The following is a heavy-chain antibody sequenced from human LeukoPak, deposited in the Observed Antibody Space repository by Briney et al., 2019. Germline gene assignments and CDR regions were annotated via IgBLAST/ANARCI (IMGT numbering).Heavy chain of an antibody. CDR2: ISAYNGNT. CDR3: ARDPYYDFWSGVYWFDP. CDR1: SYTFTSYG. D-gene: IGHD3-3*01. Sequence: GASVKVSCKASSYTFTSYGISWVRQAPGQGLEWMGWISAYNGNTNYAQKLQGRVTMTTDTSTSTAYMELRSLRSDDTAVYYCARDPYYDFWSGVYWFDPWGQGTLVTVSP. J-gene: IGHJ5*02. V-gene: IGHV1-18*01.